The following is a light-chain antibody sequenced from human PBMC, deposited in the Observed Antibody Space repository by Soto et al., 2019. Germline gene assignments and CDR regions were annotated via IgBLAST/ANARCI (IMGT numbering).Light chain of an antibody. V-gene: IGKV1-39*01. CDR1: ESISRY. J-gene: IGKJ4*01. Sequence: DIQMTQSPSSLSASVGDRVTITCRASESISRYLNWYQQKPGKAPKLLISAASILQSGVPLRFSGSGSGTDFTLTISSLQLEDFATYYCQQSYSTPLTFGGGTKVEIK. CDR3: QQSYSTPLT. CDR2: AAS.